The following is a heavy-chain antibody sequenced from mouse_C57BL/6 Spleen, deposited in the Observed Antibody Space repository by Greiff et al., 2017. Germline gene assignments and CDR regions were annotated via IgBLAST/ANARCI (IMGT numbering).Heavy chain of an antibody. CDR2: INPNNGGT. V-gene: IGHV1-26*01. D-gene: IGHD4-1*01. J-gene: IGHJ1*03. CDR1: GYTFTDYY. Sequence: VQLQQSGPELVKPGASVKISCKASGYTFTDYYMNWVKQSHGKSLEWIGDINPNNGGTSYNQKFKGKATLTVDKSSSTAYMELRSLTSEDSAVYYCARFHITGWYFDVWGTGTTVTVSS. CDR3: ARFHITGWYFDV.